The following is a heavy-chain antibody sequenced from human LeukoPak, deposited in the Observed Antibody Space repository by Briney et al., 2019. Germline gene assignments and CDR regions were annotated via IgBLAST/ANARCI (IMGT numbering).Heavy chain of an antibody. Sequence: RRASVKVSCKASGYTFTSYYMHWVRQAPGQGLEWMGIINPSGGSTSYAQKFQGRVTMTRDTSTGTVYMELSSLRSEDTAVYYCASLYCGGDCGNYWGQGTLVTVSS. CDR3: ASLYCGGDCGNY. V-gene: IGHV1-46*01. D-gene: IGHD2-21*02. CDR2: INPSGGST. CDR1: GYTFTSYY. J-gene: IGHJ4*02.